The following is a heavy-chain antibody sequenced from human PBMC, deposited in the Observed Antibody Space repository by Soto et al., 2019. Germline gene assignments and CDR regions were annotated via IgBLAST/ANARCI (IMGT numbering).Heavy chain of an antibody. CDR2: IYYSGST. V-gene: IGHV4-39*01. CDR1: GGSISSSSYY. Sequence: QLQLQESGPGLVKPSETLSLTCTVSGGSISSSSYYWGWIRQPPGQGLEWIGSIYYSGSTYYNPSLKSRVTISVDTSKNQFSLKLSSVTAADTAVYYCARRGRQNWFDPWGQGTLVTVSS. J-gene: IGHJ5*02. CDR3: ARRGRQNWFDP. D-gene: IGHD3-16*01.